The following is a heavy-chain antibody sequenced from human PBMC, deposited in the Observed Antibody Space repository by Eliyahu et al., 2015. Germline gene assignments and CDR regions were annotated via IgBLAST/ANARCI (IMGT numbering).Heavy chain of an antibody. CDR1: XFSFSTYE. Sequence: EVQLVESGGGLVQPGGSPRLSCXASXFSFSTYEMNWVRQAPGKGLXWVSYISSGSGTIYYADSVKGRFTISRDNAKNLLYLQMHSLRVEDTAVYYCARGLKSGWGMDVWGQGTTVTVTS. CDR3: ARGLKSGWGMDV. V-gene: IGHV3-48*03. CDR2: ISSGSGTI. J-gene: IGHJ6*02. D-gene: IGHD5-24*01.